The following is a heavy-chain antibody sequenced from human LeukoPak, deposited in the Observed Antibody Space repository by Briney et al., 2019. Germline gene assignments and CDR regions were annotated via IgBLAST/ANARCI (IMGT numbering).Heavy chain of an antibody. CDR1: GGTISSYY. V-gene: IGHV4-59*08. Sequence: SETLSLTCTVSGGTISSYYWSWIPQPPGKGLEWIGYIYYSGSTNYNPSLKSRVPISVDTSKNQFSLKLSSVTAADTAVYYCARHSPPNYDFWSGYSQVYGMDVWGQGTTVTVSS. CDR2: IYYSGST. CDR3: ARHSPPNYDFWSGYSQVYGMDV. D-gene: IGHD3-3*01. J-gene: IGHJ6*02.